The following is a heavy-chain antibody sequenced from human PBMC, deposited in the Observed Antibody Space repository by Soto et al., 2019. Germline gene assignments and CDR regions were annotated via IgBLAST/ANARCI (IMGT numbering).Heavy chain of an antibody. Sequence: PSETLSLTCAVSGGSISSSNWWSWVRQPPGKGLEWIGEIFHSGSTNYTPSLKSRVTISVDKSKNLFSLKLSFVTAADTAVYYCARVVFVANFDYWGQGTLVTVSS. CDR1: GGSISSSNW. CDR3: ARVVFVANFDY. D-gene: IGHD3-10*02. J-gene: IGHJ4*02. CDR2: IFHSGST. V-gene: IGHV4-4*02.